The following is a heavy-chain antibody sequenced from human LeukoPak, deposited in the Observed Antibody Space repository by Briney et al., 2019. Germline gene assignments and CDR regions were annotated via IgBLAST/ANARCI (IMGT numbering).Heavy chain of an antibody. J-gene: IGHJ4*02. V-gene: IGHV4-4*02. D-gene: IGHD3-10*01. CDR3: ASDRIWFGESTNEY. CDR1: GGSISSSNW. Sequence: SETLSLTCAVSGGSISSSNWWSWIRQPPGKGLEWIGEIYHSGRTNYNPSLKSRVTISVDKSKNQFSLKLSSVTAADTAVYYCASDRIWFGESTNEYWGQGTLVTVSS. CDR2: IYHSGRT.